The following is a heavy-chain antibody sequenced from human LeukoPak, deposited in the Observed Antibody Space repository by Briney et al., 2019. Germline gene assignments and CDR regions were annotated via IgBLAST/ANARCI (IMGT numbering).Heavy chain of an antibody. J-gene: IGHJ6*01. CDR3: ARGYYYYYGMDV. Sequence: ASVNLSYKASGYTFTVYYMHWVRQAPGQGLEWMGWINPNSGGTNYAQKFQGRVTVTRDTSISTAYMELSRLRADDTAVYYCARGYYYYYGMDVWGQGTTVTVSS. CDR1: GYTFTVYY. V-gene: IGHV1-2*02. CDR2: INPNSGGT.